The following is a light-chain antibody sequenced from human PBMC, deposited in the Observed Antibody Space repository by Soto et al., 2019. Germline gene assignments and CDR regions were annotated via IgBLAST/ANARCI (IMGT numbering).Light chain of an antibody. Sequence: EIVMTQSPATLSVSPGERATLSCRASQSVSSYLAWYQQKPGQAPRLLIYGASTRATGIPARFSGSGSGTEFTLTISSLQSEDFAVYYCQQYSNWPRTFGQGTKVDIK. J-gene: IGKJ1*01. CDR3: QQYSNWPRT. V-gene: IGKV3-15*01. CDR1: QSVSSY. CDR2: GAS.